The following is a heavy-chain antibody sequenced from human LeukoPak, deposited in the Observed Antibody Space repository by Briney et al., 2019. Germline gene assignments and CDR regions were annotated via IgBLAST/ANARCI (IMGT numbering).Heavy chain of an antibody. CDR1: GGSISSSSYY. CDR2: IYYSGST. D-gene: IGHD3-10*01. J-gene: IGHJ5*02. Sequence: SSETLSLTCTVSGGSISSSSYYWGWIRQPPGKGLEWIGSIYYSGSTYYNPSLKSRVTISVDTSKNQFSLKLSSVTAADTAVYYCARSYGSGRINKFDPWGQGTLVTVSS. V-gene: IGHV4-39*01. CDR3: ARSYGSGRINKFDP.